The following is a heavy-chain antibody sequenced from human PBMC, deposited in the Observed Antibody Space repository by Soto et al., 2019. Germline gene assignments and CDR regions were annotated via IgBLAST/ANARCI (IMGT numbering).Heavy chain of an antibody. CDR1: GFTFSSYA. CDR3: AQDLPRELPPTCFDA. D-gene: IGHD1-26*01. CDR2: IPYSGCST. V-gene: IGHV3-23*01. J-gene: IGHJ5*02. Sequence: EVHLLESGGNLVHPGGALRLSCAASGFTFSSYAMTWVRQAPGKGLEWVSSIPYSGCSTYYADSVKGRFTISRENSKNKPYLHLNSLRVEDTAVYYCAQDLPRELPPTCFDAWGQGTLVTVSS.